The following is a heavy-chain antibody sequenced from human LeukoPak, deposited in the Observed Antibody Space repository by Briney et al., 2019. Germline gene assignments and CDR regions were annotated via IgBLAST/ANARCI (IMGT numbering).Heavy chain of an antibody. CDR3: ARLDRYYFDSSGYTYYYYMDV. CDR2: ISGGSDTI. V-gene: IGHV3-48*01. Sequence: GGSLRLSCEASGFTFSGHSMNWVRQAPGKGLEWVSYISGGSDTIYYADSVKGRFTISRDNAENSLYLQMSSLRAEDTAVYYCARLDRYYFDSSGYTYYYYMDVWGKGTTVIVSS. CDR1: GFTFSGHS. J-gene: IGHJ6*03. D-gene: IGHD3-22*01.